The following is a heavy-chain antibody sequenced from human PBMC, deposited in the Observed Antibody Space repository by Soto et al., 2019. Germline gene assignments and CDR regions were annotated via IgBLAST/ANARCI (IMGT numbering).Heavy chain of an antibody. CDR2: LNPATGKP. D-gene: IGHD6-19*01. CDR1: GYSYTTYS. Sequence: QVHLVQSGAEVRNPGASVKVSCKTSGYSYTTYSIHWVRQAPGHRLEWMGWLNPATGKPRYSERFQGRLTIAGDTSATTVFMELSSLTSEDTAVYYCAREYSTGRTPNYYFDFWGQGTLVTVSS. CDR3: AREYSTGRTPNYYFDF. V-gene: IGHV1-3*01. J-gene: IGHJ4*02.